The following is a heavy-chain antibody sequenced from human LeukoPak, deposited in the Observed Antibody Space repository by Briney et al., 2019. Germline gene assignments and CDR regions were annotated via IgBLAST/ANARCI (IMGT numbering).Heavy chain of an antibody. CDR3: ARVRYNWNRDFDY. J-gene: IGHJ4*02. Sequence: SQTLSLTCTVSGGSISSGSYYWSWIRQPAGKGLEWIGSIFHTGSTYYNPSLKSRVTFSVDTSKNQFSLRLNSVTAADTALYYCARVRYNWNRDFDYWGQGTLVTVSS. V-gene: IGHV4-61*02. CDR1: GGSISSGSYY. CDR2: IFHTGST. D-gene: IGHD1-20*01.